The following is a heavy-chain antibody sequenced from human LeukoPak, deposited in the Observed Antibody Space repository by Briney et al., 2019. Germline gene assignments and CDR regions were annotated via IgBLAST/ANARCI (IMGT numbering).Heavy chain of an antibody. J-gene: IGHJ4*02. Sequence: ASVKVSCKASGGTFSSYAISWVRQAPGQGLEWMGGIIPIFGTANYAQKFQGRVTITADESTSTAYMELSSLRSEDTAVYYCASYLTTGTYYFDDWGQGTLVTVSS. CDR3: ASYLTTGTYYFDD. D-gene: IGHD4-11*01. CDR2: IIPIFGTA. V-gene: IGHV1-69*13. CDR1: GGTFSSYA.